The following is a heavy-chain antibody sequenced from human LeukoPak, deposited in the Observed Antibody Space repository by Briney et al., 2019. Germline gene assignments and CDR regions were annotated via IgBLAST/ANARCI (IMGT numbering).Heavy chain of an antibody. J-gene: IGHJ4*02. CDR3: ATAANYDFWSGYYFFDY. V-gene: IGHV4-39*01. Sequence: SETLSLTCTVSGGSISSSSYYWGWIRQPPGKGLEWIGSIYYSGSTYYNPSLKSRVTISVDTSKNQFSLKLSSVTAADTAVYYCATAANYDFWSGYYFFDYWGQGTLVTVSS. CDR1: GGSISSSSYY. D-gene: IGHD3-3*01. CDR2: IYYSGST.